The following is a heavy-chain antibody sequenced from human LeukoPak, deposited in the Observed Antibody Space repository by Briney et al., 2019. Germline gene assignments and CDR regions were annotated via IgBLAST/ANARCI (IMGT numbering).Heavy chain of an antibody. CDR1: VGSVSGYY. Sequence: SETLSLTCTVSVGSVSGYYWSWIRQPAGTALEWIGRIYTSGTITYNPSLKSRVTMSVDTSKNQFSLKLSSVTAADTAVYYCARDSGTTGEVKFDPWGQGTLVTVSS. V-gene: IGHV4-4*07. CDR3: ARDSGTTGEVKFDP. D-gene: IGHD3-10*01. CDR2: IYTSGTI. J-gene: IGHJ5*02.